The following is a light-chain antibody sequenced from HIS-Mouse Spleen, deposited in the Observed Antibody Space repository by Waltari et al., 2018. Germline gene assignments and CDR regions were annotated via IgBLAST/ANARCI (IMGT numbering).Light chain of an antibody. CDR3: YSTDSSGNHRRV. Sequence: SYELTQPPSVSVSPGQTARITCSGDALPKKYAYWYQQKSGQAPVLVFYEDSKRPPGIPERFSGSSSGTMATLTISGAQVEDEADYYCYSTDSSGNHRRVFGGGPKLTVL. CDR1: ALPKKY. CDR2: EDS. V-gene: IGLV3-10*01. J-gene: IGLJ3*02.